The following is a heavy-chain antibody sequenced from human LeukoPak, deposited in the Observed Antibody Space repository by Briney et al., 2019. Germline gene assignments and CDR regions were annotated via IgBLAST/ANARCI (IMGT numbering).Heavy chain of an antibody. CDR2: ISGSGGST. D-gene: IGHD3-22*01. CDR3: AKDRYYYDSSGYHNWFDP. V-gene: IGHV3-23*01. Sequence: GGSLRLSCAASGFTISSYAMSWVRQPPGKGLEWVSAISGSGGSTYYADSVKGRFTISRDNSKNTLYLQMNSLRAEDTAVYYCAKDRYYYDSSGYHNWFDPWGQGTLVTVSS. CDR1: GFTISSYA. J-gene: IGHJ5*02.